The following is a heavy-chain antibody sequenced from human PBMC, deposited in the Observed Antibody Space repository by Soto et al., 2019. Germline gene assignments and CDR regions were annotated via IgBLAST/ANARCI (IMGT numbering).Heavy chain of an antibody. Sequence: GGSLRLSCAASGFSFRSYGMHWVRQAPGKGLEWVAVMSYDGRNEYYADSVKGRFTISRDQSKNTLDLQMNSLTAEDTAVYYCAKDRRYCSGTSCYRVYYYYNMDVWGKGTTVTVSS. J-gene: IGHJ6*03. CDR3: AKDRRYCSGTSCYRVYYYYNMDV. V-gene: IGHV3-30*18. CDR2: MSYDGRNE. CDR1: GFSFRSYG. D-gene: IGHD2-2*02.